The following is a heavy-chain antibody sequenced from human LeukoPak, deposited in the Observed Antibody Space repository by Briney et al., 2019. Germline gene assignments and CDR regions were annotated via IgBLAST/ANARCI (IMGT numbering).Heavy chain of an antibody. Sequence: GGSLRLSCAASGFTFSSYAMSWVRQAPGKGLEWVSVIYSGGSTYYADSVKGRFTISRDNSKNTLYLQMNSLRAEDTAVYYCARSLDYWGQGTLVTVSS. CDR1: GFTFSSYA. CDR3: ARSLDY. V-gene: IGHV3-66*01. J-gene: IGHJ4*02. CDR2: IYSGGST.